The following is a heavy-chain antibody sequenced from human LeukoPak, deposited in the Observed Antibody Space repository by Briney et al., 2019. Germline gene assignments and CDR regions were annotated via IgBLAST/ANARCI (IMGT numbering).Heavy chain of an antibody. CDR3: ARVTVSRYSYGFHYYYYGMDV. V-gene: IGHV4-34*01. D-gene: IGHD5-18*01. CDR1: GFTFSTYR. CDR2: INHSGST. Sequence: GSLRLSCAASGFTFSTYRMNWVRQPPGKGLEWIGEINHSGSTNYNPSLKSRVTISVDTSKNQFSLKLSSVTAADTAVYYCARVTVSRYSYGFHYYYYGMDVWGQGTTVTVSS. J-gene: IGHJ6*02.